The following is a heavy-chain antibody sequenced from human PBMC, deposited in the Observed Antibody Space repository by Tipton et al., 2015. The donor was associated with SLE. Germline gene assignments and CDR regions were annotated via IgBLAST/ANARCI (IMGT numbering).Heavy chain of an antibody. CDR3: AKDHYGDAFYYYYYYGMDV. CDR1: GFTFSSYA. CDR2: ISYDGSNK. V-gene: IGHV3-30-3*01. Sequence: SLRLSCAASGFTFSSYAMHWVRQAPGKGLEWVAVISYDGSNKYYADSVKGRFTISRDNSKNTLYLQMNSLRAEDTAVYYCAKDHYGDAFYYYYYYGMDVWGQGTTVTVSS. J-gene: IGHJ6*02. D-gene: IGHD4-17*01.